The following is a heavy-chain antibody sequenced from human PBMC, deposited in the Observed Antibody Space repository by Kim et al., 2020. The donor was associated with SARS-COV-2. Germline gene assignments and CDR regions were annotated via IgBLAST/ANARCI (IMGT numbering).Heavy chain of an antibody. V-gene: IGHV1-46*01. J-gene: IGHJ2*01. CDR3: ARAFDWLTPRSYFDL. D-gene: IGHD3-9*01. CDR2: INPSGGST. CDR1: GYTFTSYY. Sequence: ASVKVSCKASGYTFTSYYMHWVRQAPGQGLEWMGIINPSGGSTSYAQKFQGRVTMTRDTSTSTVYMELSSLRSEDTAVYYCARAFDWLTPRSYFDLWGRGTLVTVSS.